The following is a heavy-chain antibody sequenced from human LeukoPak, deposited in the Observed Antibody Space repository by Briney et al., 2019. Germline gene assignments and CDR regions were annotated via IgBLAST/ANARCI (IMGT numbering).Heavy chain of an antibody. Sequence: GGSLRLSCAASGFTFSSYAMHWVRQAPGKGLEWVAVISYDGSNKYYADSVKGRFTISRDNSKNTLYLQMNSLRAEDTAVYYCARDAYSLATYYYDSSGYWFDYWGQGTLVTVSS. CDR2: ISYDGSNK. D-gene: IGHD3-22*01. V-gene: IGHV3-30*04. CDR1: GFTFSSYA. CDR3: ARDAYSLATYYYDSSGYWFDY. J-gene: IGHJ4*02.